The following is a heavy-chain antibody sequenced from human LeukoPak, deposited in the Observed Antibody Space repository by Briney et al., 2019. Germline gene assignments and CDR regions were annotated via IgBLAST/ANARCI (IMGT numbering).Heavy chain of an antibody. Sequence: ASVKVSCKASGYTFTSYAMNWVRQAPGQGLEWMGWINTNTGNPTYAQGFTGRFVFSLDTSVSTAYLQISSLKAEDTAVYYCAREGVLYDSSGYYRAGVDYWGQGTLVTVSS. J-gene: IGHJ4*02. CDR3: AREGVLYDSSGYYRAGVDY. V-gene: IGHV7-4-1*02. D-gene: IGHD3-22*01. CDR2: INTNTGNP. CDR1: GYTFTSYA.